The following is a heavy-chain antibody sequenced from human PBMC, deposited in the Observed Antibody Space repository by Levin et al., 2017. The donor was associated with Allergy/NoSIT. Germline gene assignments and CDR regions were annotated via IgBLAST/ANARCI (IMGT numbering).Heavy chain of an antibody. D-gene: IGHD7-27*01. CDR1: GGSVSSATYY. Sequence: GSLRLSCTFSGGSVSSATYYWTWIRQSPGKGLQWIGYVDDRGNTNYNPSLKSRVTISLDRSQNQFSLKLKSVTAADTAVYFCARNWGYFDFWGQGALVTVAS. J-gene: IGHJ4*02. CDR2: VDDRGNT. V-gene: IGHV4-61*01. CDR3: ARNWGYFDF.